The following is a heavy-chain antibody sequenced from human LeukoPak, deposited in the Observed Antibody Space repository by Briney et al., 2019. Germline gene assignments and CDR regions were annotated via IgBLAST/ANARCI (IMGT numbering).Heavy chain of an antibody. CDR1: GFTFDDYA. Sequence: GGSLRLSCAASGFTFDDYAMHWVRQAPGKGLEWVSGISRNSGSIGYADSVKGRFTISRDNAENSLYLQMNSLRAEDTAVYYCAKVREYSSSWDSIFDYWGQGTLVTVSS. V-gene: IGHV3-9*01. CDR2: ISRNSGSI. J-gene: IGHJ4*02. D-gene: IGHD6-13*01. CDR3: AKVREYSSSWDSIFDY.